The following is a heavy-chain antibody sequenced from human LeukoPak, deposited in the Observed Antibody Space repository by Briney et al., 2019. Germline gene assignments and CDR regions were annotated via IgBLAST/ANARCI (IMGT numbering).Heavy chain of an antibody. CDR1: GGSISSYY. D-gene: IGHD5-24*01. Sequence: SETLSLTCTVSGGSISSYYWSWVRQPPGKGLEWVGDIYYSGSTNYNPSLKSRVTISVDTSKNQFSLKLSSVTAADTAVYYCARGTFFNNNDYNTVHDYWGQGTLVTVSS. CDR2: IYYSGST. J-gene: IGHJ4*02. V-gene: IGHV4-59*01. CDR3: ARGTFFNNNDYNTVHDY.